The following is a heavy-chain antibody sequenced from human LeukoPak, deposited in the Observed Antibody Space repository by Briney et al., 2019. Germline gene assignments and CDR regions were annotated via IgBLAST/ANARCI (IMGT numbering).Heavy chain of an antibody. CDR3: ARDLGSGFIFARPNWFDP. D-gene: IGHD6-19*01. CDR1: GGIFSSYT. CDR2: IIPILGIA. J-gene: IGHJ5*02. Sequence: SVKVSCKASGGIFSSYTISWVRQAPGQGLEWMGRIIPILGIANYAQKFQGRVTITADKSTSTAYMELSSLRSEDTAVYYCARDLGSGFIFARPNWFDPWGQGTLVTVSS. V-gene: IGHV1-69*04.